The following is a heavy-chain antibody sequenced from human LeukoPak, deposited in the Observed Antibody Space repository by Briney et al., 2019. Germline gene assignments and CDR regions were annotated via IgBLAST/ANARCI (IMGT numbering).Heavy chain of an antibody. CDR2: ISGGGDST. CDR1: GFTFSNYA. V-gene: IGHV3-23*01. J-gene: IGHJ4*02. Sequence: GGSLRLSCAASGFTFSNYAMSWVRQAPGKGLEWVSGISGGGDSTYYADSVKGRFTISRDNSKNTLYLQMSSLRAEDTAVHFCAKDLAEQRFRLPFDCWGQGTLVTVSS. D-gene: IGHD1-26*01. CDR3: AKDLAEQRFRLPFDC.